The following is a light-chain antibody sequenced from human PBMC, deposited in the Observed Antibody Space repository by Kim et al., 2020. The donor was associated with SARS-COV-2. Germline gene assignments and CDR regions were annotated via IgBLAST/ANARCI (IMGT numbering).Light chain of an antibody. CDR1: SSNIDGNY. CDR2: RHK. V-gene: IGLV1-47*01. CDR3: AAWDDRVNGPV. Sequence: GQRVDISCSGSSSNIDGNYVSWYQKFTGMAPKLIIYRHKQRPSGVPDRFSGSKSGTSASLAIEGLRSDDEAIYYCAAWDDRVNGPVFGGGTQLTVL. J-gene: IGLJ3*02.